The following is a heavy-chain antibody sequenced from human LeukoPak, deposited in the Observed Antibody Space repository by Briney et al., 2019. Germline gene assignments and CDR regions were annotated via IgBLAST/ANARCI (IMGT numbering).Heavy chain of an antibody. J-gene: IGHJ4*02. CDR1: GFTFKNYW. CDR3: ARRGYYDSSGYDY. CDR2: ISGSSTDI. D-gene: IGHD3-22*01. Sequence: GGSLRLSCAASGFTFKNYWMHWVRQAPGKGLEWVSSISGSSTDIYNADSVKGRFTISRDNAKNSLYLQMNSLRVEDTAVYYCARRGYYDSSGYDYWGQGTLVTVSS. V-gene: IGHV3-21*01.